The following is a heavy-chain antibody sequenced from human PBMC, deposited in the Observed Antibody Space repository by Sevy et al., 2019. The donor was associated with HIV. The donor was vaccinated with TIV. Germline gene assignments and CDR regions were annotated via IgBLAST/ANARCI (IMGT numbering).Heavy chain of an antibody. CDR1: GFTFSSYA. Sequence: GGSLRLSCAASGFTFSSYAMHWVRQAPGKGLEWVAVISYDGSNKYYADSVKGRFTISRDNSKNTLYLQMISLRAEDTAVYYCARDAPFITGTTPYYYYYYGMDVWGQGTTVTVSS. CDR3: ARDAPFITGTTPYYYYYYGMDV. D-gene: IGHD1-7*01. V-gene: IGHV3-30*04. J-gene: IGHJ6*02. CDR2: ISYDGSNK.